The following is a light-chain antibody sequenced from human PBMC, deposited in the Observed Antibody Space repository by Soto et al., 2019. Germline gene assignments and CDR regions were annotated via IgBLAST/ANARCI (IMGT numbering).Light chain of an antibody. V-gene: IGKV3-15*01. CDR1: ESITNN. CDR2: GAS. CDR3: QQYDNWPIT. J-gene: IGKJ5*01. Sequence: EIVMTQSPAPLSVSPGERATLSCRASESITNNLAWYQQKPGQAPRLLIYGASTRATGIPARFSGSGSGTDFTLTISGLQSEDVAVYYCQQYDNWPITLGQGTRLEIK.